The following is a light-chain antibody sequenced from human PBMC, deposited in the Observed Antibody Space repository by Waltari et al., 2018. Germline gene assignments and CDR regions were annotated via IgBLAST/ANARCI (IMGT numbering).Light chain of an antibody. CDR3: QSYDSTRWV. Sequence: NFMLTQPHSVSESPGKTVTISCTRSSGSIASNYVQWYQQRPGSAPTTVIYXDNQRPSGVPDRFSGSIDSSSNSASLTISGLKTEDXADYYCQSYDSTRWVFGGGTKLTVL. J-gene: IGLJ3*02. V-gene: IGLV6-57*03. CDR1: SGSIASNY. CDR2: XDN.